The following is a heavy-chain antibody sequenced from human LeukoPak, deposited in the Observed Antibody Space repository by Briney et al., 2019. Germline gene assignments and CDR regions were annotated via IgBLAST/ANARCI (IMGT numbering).Heavy chain of an antibody. CDR2: VSHDYST. Sequence: GGSLRLSCAASGFTFSNYDMSWVRQAPGKGREWVSTVSHDYSTYYADSVKGRFTTSRDNSKNTAYLQMNSLRTEDTAVYYCTRLGLWDSTYDYWGQGTLVTVSS. J-gene: IGHJ4*02. V-gene: IGHV3-23*01. CDR3: TRLGLWDSTYDY. CDR1: GFTFSNYD. D-gene: IGHD5-18*01.